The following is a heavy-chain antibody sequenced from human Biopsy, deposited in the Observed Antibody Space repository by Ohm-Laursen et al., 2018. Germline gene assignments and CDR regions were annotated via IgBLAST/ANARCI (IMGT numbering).Heavy chain of an antibody. CDR1: DYTFYSYG. CDR3: ARVFGGAYYSYAFDI. CDR2: ITADEK. Sequence: LVKVSCKASDYTFYSYGITWVRRAPGQGLEWMGWITADEKNSAPKFQGRVTMTTDMSTSTAYMELRGLKSDDTAVYYCARVFGGAYYSYAFDIWGQGTLVIVSS. J-gene: IGHJ3*02. D-gene: IGHD1-26*01. V-gene: IGHV1-18*04.